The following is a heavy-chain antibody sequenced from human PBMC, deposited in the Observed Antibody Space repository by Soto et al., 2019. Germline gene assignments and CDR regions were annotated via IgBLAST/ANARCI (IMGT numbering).Heavy chain of an antibody. CDR1: GGTFSSYA. CDR2: IIPIFGTA. Sequence: VQLVQSGAEVKKPGSSVKVSCKASGGTFSSYAISWVRQAPGQGLEWMGGIIPIFGTANYAQKFQGRVTITADESTSTAYMELSSLRSEDTAVYYCARSRDIVVVPAASLNYYYYYGMDVWGQGTTVTVSS. J-gene: IGHJ6*02. V-gene: IGHV1-69*01. CDR3: ARSRDIVVVPAASLNYYYYYGMDV. D-gene: IGHD2-2*01.